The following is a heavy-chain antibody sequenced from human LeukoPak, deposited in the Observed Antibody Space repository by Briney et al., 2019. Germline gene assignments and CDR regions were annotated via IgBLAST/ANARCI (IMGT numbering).Heavy chain of an antibody. CDR1: GGSISSYY. V-gene: IGHV4-4*07. Sequence: PSETLSLTCTVSGGSISSYYWSWIRQPAGKGLEWIGRIYTSGSTNYNPSLKSRVTISLDTSKSQCSLRLSSVTAADTAVYYCARLYYYDSSGYWFYYFDHWGQGTLVTVSS. CDR3: ARLYYYDSSGYWFYYFDH. D-gene: IGHD3-22*01. J-gene: IGHJ4*02. CDR2: IYTSGST.